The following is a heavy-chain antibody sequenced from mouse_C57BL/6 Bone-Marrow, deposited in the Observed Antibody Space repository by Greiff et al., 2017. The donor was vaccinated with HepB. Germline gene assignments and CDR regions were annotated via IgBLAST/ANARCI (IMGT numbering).Heavy chain of an antibody. D-gene: IGHD1-1*01. J-gene: IGHJ4*01. CDR1: GFTFSDFY. CDR3: ARDGITTVNYYAMDY. Sequence: EVMLVESGGGLVQSGRSLRLSCATSGFTFSDFYMEWVRQAPGKGLEWIAASRNKANDYTTEYSASVKGRFIVSRDTSQSILYLQMNALRAEDTAIYYCARDGITTVNYYAMDYWGQGTSVTVSS. V-gene: IGHV7-1*01. CDR2: SRNKANDYTT.